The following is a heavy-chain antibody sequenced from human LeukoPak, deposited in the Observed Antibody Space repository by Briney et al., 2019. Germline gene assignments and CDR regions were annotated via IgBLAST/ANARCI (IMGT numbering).Heavy chain of an antibody. Sequence: ASVKVSCKASGYSFTRYFIHWVRQAPGQGLEWMGIIIPSDGSTSYAQKFQGRVTMTRDTSTSTVYMELSSLRSEDTAVYYCARGRVVTMVRGVIITYFDYWGQGTLVTVSS. D-gene: IGHD3-10*01. CDR2: IIPSDGST. CDR1: GYSFTRYF. CDR3: ARGRVVTMVRGVIITYFDY. J-gene: IGHJ4*02. V-gene: IGHV1-46*01.